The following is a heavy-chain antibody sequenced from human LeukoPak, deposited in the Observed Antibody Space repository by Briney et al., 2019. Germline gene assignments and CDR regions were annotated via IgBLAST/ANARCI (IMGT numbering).Heavy chain of an antibody. V-gene: IGHV3-33*06. CDR1: GFTFSSHG. CDR3: AKDLSYGSLWFDP. J-gene: IGHJ5*02. D-gene: IGHD3-10*01. Sequence: PGGSLRLSCAASGFTFSSHGMQWVRQAPGKGLEWVALTWYDGSRTNYVDSVMGRFTTSRDSSKNTLYLQMDTLRVEDTAVYFCAKDLSYGSLWFDPWGQGTLVTVSS. CDR2: TWYDGSRT.